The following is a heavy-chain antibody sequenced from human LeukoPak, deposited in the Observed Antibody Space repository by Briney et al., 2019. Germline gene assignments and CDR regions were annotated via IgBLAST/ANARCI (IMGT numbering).Heavy chain of an antibody. J-gene: IGHJ6*02. Sequence: ASVKVSCKASGGTFSSYAISWVRQAPGQGLEWMGWINPNSGGTNYAQKFQGWVTMTRDTSISTAYMELSRLRSDDTAVYYCARGSLQYSSGWRGYYYYGMDVWGQGTTVTVSS. D-gene: IGHD6-19*01. CDR1: GGTFSSYA. CDR3: ARGSLQYSSGWRGYYYYGMDV. V-gene: IGHV1-2*04. CDR2: INPNSGGT.